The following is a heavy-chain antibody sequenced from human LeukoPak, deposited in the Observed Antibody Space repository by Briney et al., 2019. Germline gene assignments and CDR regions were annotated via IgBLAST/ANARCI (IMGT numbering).Heavy chain of an antibody. CDR3: AKEGAAPGPDFDY. D-gene: IGHD6-13*01. Sequence: KPSETLSLTCNVSGASIRHYYWSWIRQPAGKGLEWIGRTVPSGSTDYNPSLKSRVTMSVDTSKSQFSLKLNSVTAADTAVYYCAKEGAAPGPDFDYWGQGTLVIVSS. J-gene: IGHJ4*02. CDR2: TVPSGST. CDR1: GASIRHYY. V-gene: IGHV4-4*07.